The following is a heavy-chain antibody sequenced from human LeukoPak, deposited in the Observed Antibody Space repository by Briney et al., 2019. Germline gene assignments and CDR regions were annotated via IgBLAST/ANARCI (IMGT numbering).Heavy chain of an antibody. CDR1: GYTFTSYD. J-gene: IGHJ6*03. CDR3: AREVPAAIDYYYMDV. D-gene: IGHD2-2*02. V-gene: IGHV1-8*01. Sequence: GASVKVSCKASGYTFTSYDINWVRQATGQGLEWMGWMNPNSGNTGYAQKFQGRVTMTRNTSISTAYMELSSLRSEDTAVYYCAREVPAAIDYYYMDVWGKGTTVTVSS. CDR2: MNPNSGNT.